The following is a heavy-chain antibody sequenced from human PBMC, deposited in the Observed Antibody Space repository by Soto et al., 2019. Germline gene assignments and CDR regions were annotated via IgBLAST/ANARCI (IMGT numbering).Heavy chain of an antibody. J-gene: IGHJ6*02. CDR3: VRDQLILPADDFYYGVDV. Sequence: EVQLVESGGGSVQPGESLRLSCVASGFSFNMYWMSWIRQAPGKGLEWVARIKQDGGEKYYVDSVKGRFTVSRDNAKNSLHRQLHSGRADDAGIYYCVRDQLILPADDFYYGVDVWGQGTTVTVSS. CDR1: GFSFNMYW. V-gene: IGHV3-7*03. CDR2: IKQDGGEK.